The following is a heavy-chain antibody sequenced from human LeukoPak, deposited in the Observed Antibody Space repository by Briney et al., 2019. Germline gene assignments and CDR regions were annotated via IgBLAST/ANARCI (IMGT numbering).Heavy chain of an antibody. V-gene: IGHV4-59*01. Sequence: PSETLSLPCTVSGGSISSYYWSWIRQPPGKGLEWIGYIYYSGSTNYNPSLKSRVTISVDTSKNQFSLKLSSVTAADTAVYYCARDERGDFDYWGQGTLVTVSS. CDR3: ARDERGDFDY. J-gene: IGHJ4*02. CDR2: IYYSGST. CDR1: GGSISSYY.